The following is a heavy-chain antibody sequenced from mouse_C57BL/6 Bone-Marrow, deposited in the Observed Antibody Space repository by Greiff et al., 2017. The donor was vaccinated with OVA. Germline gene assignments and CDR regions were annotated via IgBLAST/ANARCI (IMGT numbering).Heavy chain of an antibody. D-gene: IGHD2-3*01. V-gene: IGHV1-61*01. J-gene: IGHJ2*01. CDR1: GYTFTSYW. CDR3: ASMVTTVFDY. Sequence: QVQLQQPGAELVRPGSSVKLSCKASGYTFTSYWMDWVKQRPGQGLEWIGNIYPSDSETHYNQKFKDKATLTVDKSSSTAYMQLSSLTSEDSAVYNCASMVTTVFDYWGQGTTLTVSS. CDR2: IYPSDSET.